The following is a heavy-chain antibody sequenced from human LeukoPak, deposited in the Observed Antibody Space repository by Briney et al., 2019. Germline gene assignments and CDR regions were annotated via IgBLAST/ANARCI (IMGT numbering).Heavy chain of an antibody. CDR3: ASNYGSGTYYSGFDY. CDR2: ISYDGSKK. CDR1: GFTFSSYG. J-gene: IGHJ4*02. V-gene: IGHV3-30*03. Sequence: PGGSLRLSCAASGFTFSSYGMNWVRQAPGKGLEWVSFISYDGSKKYYADSVKGRFTISRDNSKNTVSLQMNSLRAEDTALYYCASNYGSGTYYSGFDYWGQGTLVTVSP. D-gene: IGHD3-10*01.